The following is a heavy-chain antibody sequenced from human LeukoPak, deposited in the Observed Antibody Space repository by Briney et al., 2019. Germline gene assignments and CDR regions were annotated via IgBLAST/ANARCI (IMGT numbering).Heavy chain of an antibody. CDR2: IIPIFGTA. J-gene: IGHJ4*02. V-gene: IGHV1-69*13. D-gene: IGHD5-12*01. Sequence: SVKVSCTASGGTFSSYAISWVRQAPGQGLEWMGGIIPIFGTANYAQKFQGRVTITADESTSTAYMELSSLRSEDTAVYYCARVGGIVATMSYYFDYWGQGTLVTVSS. CDR1: GGTFSSYA. CDR3: ARVGGIVATMSYYFDY.